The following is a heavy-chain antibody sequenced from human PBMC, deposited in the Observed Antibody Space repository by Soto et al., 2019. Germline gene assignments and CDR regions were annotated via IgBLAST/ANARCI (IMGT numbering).Heavy chain of an antibody. Sequence: GGSLRLSCAASGFSFGSYALSWVRQAPGKGLEWVSTISGSDGKTFYADSVKGRFSISRDTSQNTLYLQMNSLRADDTAIYYCARWSYLDYWGQGTRVTVSS. CDR2: ISGSDGKT. V-gene: IGHV3-23*01. CDR3: ARWSYLDY. CDR1: GFSFGSYA. J-gene: IGHJ4*02. D-gene: IGHD3-3*01.